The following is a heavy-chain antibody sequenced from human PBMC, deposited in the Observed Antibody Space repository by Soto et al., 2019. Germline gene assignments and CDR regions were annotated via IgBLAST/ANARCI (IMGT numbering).Heavy chain of an antibody. CDR2: IFSNDEK. J-gene: IGHJ5*02. CDR3: ASTYSTSWYWFDP. Sequence: QVTVKESGPVLVKTTETLTLTCTVSGFSLSNAGLGVSWIRQPPGKALEWLAHIFSNDEKSYSTSLKSRLTISXDXXKSQVVLTMTNMDPVDTATYYCASTYSTSWYWFDPWGQGTLVTVSS. V-gene: IGHV2-26*04. CDR1: GFSLSNAGLG. D-gene: IGHD6-13*01.